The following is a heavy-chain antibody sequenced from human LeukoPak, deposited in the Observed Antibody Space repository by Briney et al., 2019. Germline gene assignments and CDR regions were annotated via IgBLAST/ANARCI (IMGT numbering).Heavy chain of an antibody. CDR2: IKSKTDGGTT. Sequence: TGGSLRLSCAASGFTFSNAWMSWVRQAPGKGLEWVGRIKSKTDGGTTDYAAPVKGRFTISRDDSKNTLYLQMSSLKTEDTAVYYCTTVLVGRGGGFIDYWGQGTLVTVSS. J-gene: IGHJ4*02. CDR1: GFTFSNAW. V-gene: IGHV3-15*01. D-gene: IGHD1-26*01. CDR3: TTVLVGRGGGFIDY.